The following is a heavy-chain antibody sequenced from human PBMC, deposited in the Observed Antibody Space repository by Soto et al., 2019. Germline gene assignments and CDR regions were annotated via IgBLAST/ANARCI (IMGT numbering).Heavy chain of an antibody. V-gene: IGHV1-69*13. J-gene: IGHJ6*02. D-gene: IGHD2-2*01. CDR3: ARLGYCSSTSCTAIGGYYYYYGMDV. Sequence: SVKVSCKASGGTFSSYAISWVRQAPGQGLEWMGGIIPIFGAANYAQKFQGRVTITADESTSTAYMELSSLRSEDTAVYYCARLGYCSSTSCTAIGGYYYYYGMDVWGQGTKVTVSS. CDR2: IIPIFGAA. CDR1: GGTFSSYA.